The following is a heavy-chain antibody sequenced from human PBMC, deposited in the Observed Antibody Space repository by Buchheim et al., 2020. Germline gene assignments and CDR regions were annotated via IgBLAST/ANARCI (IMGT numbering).Heavy chain of an antibody. J-gene: IGHJ1*01. D-gene: IGHD6-13*01. CDR1: GGSISSPAYF. V-gene: IGHV4-39*07. Sequence: QLQLQESGPGLVKPSETLSLTCTVSGGSISSPAYFWGWIRQPPGKGLEWIGSIYYSGSTYYNPSLKSRVTMSVDTSKNPFSLKLSSVTAADTAVYYCARRISAAGTGYFQNWGQGTL. CDR3: ARRISAAGTGYFQN. CDR2: IYYSGST.